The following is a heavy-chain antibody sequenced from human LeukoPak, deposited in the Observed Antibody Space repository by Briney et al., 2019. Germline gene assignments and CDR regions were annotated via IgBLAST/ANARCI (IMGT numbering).Heavy chain of an antibody. D-gene: IGHD2-8*01. J-gene: IGHJ4*02. Sequence: GGSLRLSCAASGFTFRSYAMSWVRKAPGKGLEWVSAISGSGGSTYYADSVKGRFAISRYNSKNTLYLQMNSLRAEDTAVYYCAKALSIVLMVYATDPFDYWGQGTLVTVSS. CDR2: ISGSGGST. CDR3: AKALSIVLMVYATDPFDY. V-gene: IGHV3-23*01. CDR1: GFTFRSYA.